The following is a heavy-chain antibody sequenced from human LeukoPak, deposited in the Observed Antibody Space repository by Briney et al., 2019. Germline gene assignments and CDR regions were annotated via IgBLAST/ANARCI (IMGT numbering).Heavy chain of an antibody. J-gene: IGHJ4*02. Sequence: PGRSLRLSCAASGFTFSSYGMHWVRQAPGKGLEWVAVISYDGSNKYYADSVKGRFTISRDNSKNTLYLQMNSLRAEDTAVYYCAKGGGGGYCGGDCYSVDYWGQGTLVTVSS. CDR1: GFTFSSYG. V-gene: IGHV3-30*18. CDR2: ISYDGSNK. D-gene: IGHD2-21*02. CDR3: AKGGGGGYCGGDCYSVDY.